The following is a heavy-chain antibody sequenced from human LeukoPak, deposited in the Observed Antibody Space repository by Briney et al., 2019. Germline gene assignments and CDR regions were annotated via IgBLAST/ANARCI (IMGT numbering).Heavy chain of an antibody. CDR1: GFTFSSYA. CDR3: AKGPAYGSGSPLPPYYFDY. J-gene: IGHJ4*02. V-gene: IGHV3-23*01. Sequence: QPGGSLRLSCAASGFTFSSYAMSWVRQAPGKGLEWVSAITGSGGSTYYADSVKGRFTISRDNSKNTLYLQMNSLRAEDTAVYYCAKGPAYGSGSPLPPYYFDYWGQGTLVTVSS. CDR2: ITGSGGST. D-gene: IGHD3-10*01.